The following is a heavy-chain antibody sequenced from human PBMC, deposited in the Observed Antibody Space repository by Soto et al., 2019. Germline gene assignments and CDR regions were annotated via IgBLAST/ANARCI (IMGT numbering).Heavy chain of an antibody. CDR1: GDSVSSTSTA. V-gene: IGHV6-1*01. D-gene: IGHD6-19*01. CDR2: TYYRSNCYT. CDR3: ARGSYYSGWV. J-gene: IGHJ4*02. Sequence: SQTLSLTCAISGDSVSSTSTAWSWIRQAPSRGLDWLGRTYYRSNCYTDYAVSVKSRITISPDTSKNQFSLQLNSVTPEDTAVYYCARGSYYSGWVWGQGTLVTVSS.